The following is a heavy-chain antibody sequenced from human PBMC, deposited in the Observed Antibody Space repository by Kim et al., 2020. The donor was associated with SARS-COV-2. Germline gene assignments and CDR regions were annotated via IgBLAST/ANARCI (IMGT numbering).Heavy chain of an antibody. J-gene: IGHJ5*02. CDR2: IHYRRTT. Sequence: IHYRRTTNHNPSLKGRVTISVATSKNQFSLKLSSVTAADTAVYYCARGFDPWGQGTLVTVSS. CDR3: ARGFDP. V-gene: IGHV4-59*09.